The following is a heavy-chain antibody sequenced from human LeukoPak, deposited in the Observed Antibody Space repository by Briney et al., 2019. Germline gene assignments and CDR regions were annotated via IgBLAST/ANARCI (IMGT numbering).Heavy chain of an antibody. CDR3: ARAEWFGVVTGAFDI. J-gene: IGHJ3*02. CDR2: IYRHGGT. CDR1: GYTVSTNY. V-gene: IGHV3-66*01. D-gene: IGHD3-10*01. Sequence: GGSLRLSCAASGYTVSTNYVSWVRQAPGKGLEWVSVIYRHGGTAYADSVQGRFSISRDNSKNTADLQMNSLRAEDTAVYYCARAEWFGVVTGAFDIWGQGTMVTVSS.